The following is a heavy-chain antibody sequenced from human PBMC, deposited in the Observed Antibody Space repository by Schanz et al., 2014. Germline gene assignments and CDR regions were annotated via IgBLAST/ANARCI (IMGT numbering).Heavy chain of an antibody. D-gene: IGHD6-25*01. Sequence: EVQLLESGGGLVQPGGSLRLSCAASGFSFGTYGMSWVRQAPGKGLEWVSSISSGGNPYYANSVKGRFTISRDNSKNTLFLQMNSLRAEDTAVYYCAKVRYSSGWRGDYFDEWGQGTLVTVAS. J-gene: IGHJ4*02. CDR1: GFSFGTYG. V-gene: IGHV3-23*01. CDR2: ISSGGNP. CDR3: AKVRYSSGWRGDYFDE.